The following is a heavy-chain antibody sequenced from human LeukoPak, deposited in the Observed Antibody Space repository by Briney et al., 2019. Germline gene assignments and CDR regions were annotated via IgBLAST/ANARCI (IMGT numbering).Heavy chain of an antibody. CDR1: GFTFSIYA. V-gene: IGHV3-23*01. CDR3: AKGAARAGYQFDY. J-gene: IGHJ4*02. D-gene: IGHD2-2*01. CDR2: ISGSGGST. Sequence: GGSLRLSCAASGFTFSIYAMRWVRHAPGKGLECVSAISGSGGSTYYADSVKGRFTISRDNSKNTLYLQMNSLRAEDTAVYYCAKGAARAGYQFDYWGQGTLVTVSS.